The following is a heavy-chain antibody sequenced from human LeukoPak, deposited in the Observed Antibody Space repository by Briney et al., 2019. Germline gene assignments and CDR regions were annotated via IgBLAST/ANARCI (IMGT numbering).Heavy chain of an antibody. CDR3: ASGIAVGTAADY. J-gene: IGHJ4*02. Sequence: GGSLRLSCAASGFSFSSYTMNWVRQAPGKGLEWVSSISSGSGYIYYADSVKGRLTISRDNAKNSLYLQMNSLRAEDTAVYYCASGIAVGTAADYWGQGTLVTVSS. D-gene: IGHD6-19*01. CDR2: ISSGSGYI. CDR1: GFSFSSYT. V-gene: IGHV3-21*01.